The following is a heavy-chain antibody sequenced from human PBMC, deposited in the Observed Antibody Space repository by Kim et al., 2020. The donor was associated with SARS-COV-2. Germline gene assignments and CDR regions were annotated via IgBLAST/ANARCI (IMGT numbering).Heavy chain of an antibody. Sequence: SRVTISVDTSKNQFSLKLSSVPAADTAVYYCARQSAAAPPGGYYYYGMDVWGQGTTVTVSS. V-gene: IGHV4-39*01. D-gene: IGHD6-13*01. J-gene: IGHJ6*02. CDR3: ARQSAAAPPGGYYYYGMDV.